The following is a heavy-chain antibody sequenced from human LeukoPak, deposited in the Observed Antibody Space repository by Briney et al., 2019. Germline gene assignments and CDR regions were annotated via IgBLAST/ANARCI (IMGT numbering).Heavy chain of an antibody. V-gene: IGHV3-64*01. D-gene: IGHD2-21*01. CDR3: ARDGGGDRGWFDP. Sequence: GGSLRLSCAASGFTFSSYAMHWVRQAPGKGLGYVSAISSNGGSTYYANSVKGRFTISRDNSKNTLYLQMGSLRAEDMAVYYCARDGGGDRGWFDPWGQGTLVTVSS. CDR1: GFTFSSYA. CDR2: ISSNGGST. J-gene: IGHJ5*02.